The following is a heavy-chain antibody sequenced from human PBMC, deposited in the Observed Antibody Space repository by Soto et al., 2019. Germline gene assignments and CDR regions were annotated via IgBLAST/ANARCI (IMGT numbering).Heavy chain of an antibody. CDR2: MSGSGSTT. V-gene: IGHV3-23*01. D-gene: IGHD3-9*01. CDR3: AKCNDMANQYGLDV. Sequence: EVQLLESGGGLVQPGGSLRLSCAASGFTFSHNAMTWVRQAPGKGLEWVSDMSGSGSTTYYAESVKGRFTMSRDNSKNTLFLQMNSLRAEDSAVYYCAKCNDMANQYGLDVWGQGTTVTVSS. CDR1: GFTFSHNA. J-gene: IGHJ6*02.